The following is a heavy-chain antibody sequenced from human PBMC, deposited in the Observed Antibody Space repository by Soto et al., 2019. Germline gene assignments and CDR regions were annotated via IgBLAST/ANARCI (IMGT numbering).Heavy chain of an antibody. CDR1: GYTLTELS. J-gene: IGHJ6*02. V-gene: IGHV1-24*01. D-gene: IGHD3-3*01. CDR2: FDPEDGET. Sequence: GSVKLSCKVSGYTLTELSMHCVRQAPGEGLEWMGGFDPEDGETIYAQKFQGRVTMTEDTSTDTAYMELSSLRSEDTAVYYCATDIQDFWSGTTFYGTDVWGQETPVTISS. CDR3: ATDIQDFWSGTTFYGTDV.